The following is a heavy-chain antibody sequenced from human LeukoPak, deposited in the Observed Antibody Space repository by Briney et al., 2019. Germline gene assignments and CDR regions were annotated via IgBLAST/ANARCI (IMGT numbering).Heavy chain of an antibody. CDR1: RYTFTSYD. CDR3: ARVDSSGWYNWFDP. CDR2: MNPNSGNT. V-gene: IGHV1-8*01. Sequence: ASVKVSCKASRYTFTSYDINWVRQATGQGLEWMGWMNPNSGNTGYAQKFQGRVTMTRNTSISTAYMELSSLRSEDTAVYYCARVDSSGWYNWFDPWGQGTLVTVSS. D-gene: IGHD6-19*01. J-gene: IGHJ5*02.